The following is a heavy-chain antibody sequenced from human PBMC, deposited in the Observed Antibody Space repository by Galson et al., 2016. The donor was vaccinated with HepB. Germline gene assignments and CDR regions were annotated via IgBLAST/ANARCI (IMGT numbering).Heavy chain of an antibody. CDR2: INPNSGDT. J-gene: IGHJ3*01. D-gene: IGHD3-22*01. Sequence: SVKVSCKASGYNFIGYYIHWVRQAPGQGLEWMGRINPNSGDTNYGQQFQGRVTMTRDTSISTAYMELSSLRSNDTAVYYCRREVYYDSGANYPQVFAFDLWGQGTIVSVAS. V-gene: IGHV1-2*06. CDR1: GYNFIGYY. CDR3: RREVYYDSGANYPQVFAFDL.